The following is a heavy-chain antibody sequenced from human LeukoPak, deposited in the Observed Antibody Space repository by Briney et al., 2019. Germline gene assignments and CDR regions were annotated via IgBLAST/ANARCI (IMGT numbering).Heavy chain of an antibody. Sequence: ASVTVSCKASGYTFTGYYMHWVRQAPGQGLERMGWINPNSGGTNHAQKFQGRVTMTRDTSISTAYMELSRLRSDDTAVYYCARECATVSFWFDPWGQGTLVTVSS. CDR2: INPNSGGT. V-gene: IGHV1-2*02. CDR1: GYTFTGYY. J-gene: IGHJ5*02. D-gene: IGHD4-17*01. CDR3: ARECATVSFWFDP.